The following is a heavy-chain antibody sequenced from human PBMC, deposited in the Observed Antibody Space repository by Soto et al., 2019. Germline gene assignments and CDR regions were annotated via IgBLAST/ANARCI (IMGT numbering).Heavy chain of an antibody. CDR3: ARGHGWVDY. CDR1: GFTFSNYW. J-gene: IGHJ4*02. D-gene: IGHD2-2*03. Sequence: EGQVVESGGGLVRPGGSLRLSCAASGFTFSNYWMSWVRQAPGKGLEWVAHIKGDGSEENYVDSVRGRFTISRDNAKNSVFLQMNSLRAEDTAVYYCARGHGWVDYWGQGTLVTVSS. CDR2: IKGDGSEE. V-gene: IGHV3-7*01.